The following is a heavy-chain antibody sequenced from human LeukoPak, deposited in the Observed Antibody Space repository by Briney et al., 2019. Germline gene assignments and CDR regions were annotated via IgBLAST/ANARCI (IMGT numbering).Heavy chain of an antibody. CDR2: ISGSGGST. CDR3: AKDWDYGGNGFNVY. D-gene: IGHD4-23*01. CDR1: GFTFSSYA. V-gene: IGHV3-23*01. J-gene: IGHJ4*02. Sequence: GGSLRLSCAASGFTFSSYAMSWVRQAPGKGLEWVSAISGSGGSTYYADSVKGRFTISRDNSKNTLYLQMNSLRAEDTAVYYCAKDWDYGGNGFNVYWGQGTLVTVSS.